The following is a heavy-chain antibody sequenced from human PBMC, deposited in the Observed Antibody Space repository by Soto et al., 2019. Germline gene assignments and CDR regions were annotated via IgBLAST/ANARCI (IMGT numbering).Heavy chain of an antibody. CDR2: IIPIFGTA. V-gene: IGHV1-69*01. J-gene: IGHJ5*02. CDR3: ARGRFLAWLQTNPNWFDP. CDR1: GGTFSSYA. D-gene: IGHD3-3*01. Sequence: QVQLVQSGAEVKKPGSSVKVSCKASGGTFSSYAISWVRQAPGQGLEWMGGIIPIFGTANYAQKFQGRVTITADESTSTAYMELSSLRSEDTAVYYCARGRFLAWLQTNPNWFDPWGQGTLVTVSS.